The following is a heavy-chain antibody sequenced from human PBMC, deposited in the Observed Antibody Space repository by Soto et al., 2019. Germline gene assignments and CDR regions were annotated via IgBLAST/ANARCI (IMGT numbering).Heavy chain of an antibody. V-gene: IGHV1-3*01. CDR1: GYTFTSYA. J-gene: IGHJ6*02. CDR2: INAGNGNT. CDR3: ARNGGNSFSYYYYGMDV. Sequence: GASVKVSCKASGYTFTSYAMYWVRQAPGQRLEWMGWINAGNGNTKYSQKSQGRVTITRDTSASTAYMELSSLRSEDTAVYYCARNGGNSFSYYYYGMDVWGQGTTVTVSS. D-gene: IGHD2-21*02.